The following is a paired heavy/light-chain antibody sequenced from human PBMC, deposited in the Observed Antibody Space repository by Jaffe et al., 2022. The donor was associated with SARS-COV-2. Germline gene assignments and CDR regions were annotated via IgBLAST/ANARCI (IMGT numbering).Heavy chain of an antibody. Sequence: EVRLVESGGGLTQPGGSLRLSCAASGFLVSGNYMSWVRQSPGKGLEWVSVVYSGGSTYYADSVKGRFTISRDDSKNTLYLLINSLRVEDTAIYYCAREPTTEGVWGQGILVTVSS. CDR3: AREPTTEGV. D-gene: IGHD4-17*01. CDR1: GFLVSGNY. V-gene: IGHV3-53*01. J-gene: IGHJ4*02. CDR2: VYSGGST.
Light chain of an antibody. CDR3: QQYDTFPWT. CDR2: KAS. J-gene: IGKJ1*01. CDR1: QSFSTF. V-gene: IGKV1-5*03. Sequence: DIQMTQSPSTLSASVGDRVTITCRASQSFSTFLAWYQQKPGKAPKLLIYKASSLETGVPSRFSGSGSGTEFTLTISSLQPDDFATYYCQQYDTFPWTFGQGTKVEIK.